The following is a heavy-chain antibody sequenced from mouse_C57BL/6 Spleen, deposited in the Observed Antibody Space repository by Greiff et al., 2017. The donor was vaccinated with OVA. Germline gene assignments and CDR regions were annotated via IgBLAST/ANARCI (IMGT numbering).Heavy chain of an antibody. D-gene: IGHD2-4*01. CDR1: GYTFTSYD. CDR3: AREGEVYYDYEAWFAY. CDR2: IYPRDGST. V-gene: IGHV1-85*01. J-gene: IGHJ3*01. Sequence: VQLQQSGPELVKPGASVKLSCKASGYTFTSYDINWVKQRPGQGLEWIGWIYPRDGSTKYNEKFKGKATLTVDTYSSTAYMELHSLTSEDSAVYFCAREGEVYYDYEAWFAYWGQGTLVTVSA.